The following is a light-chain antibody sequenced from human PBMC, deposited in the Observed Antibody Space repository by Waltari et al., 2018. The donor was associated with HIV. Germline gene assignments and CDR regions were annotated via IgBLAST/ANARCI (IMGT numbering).Light chain of an antibody. Sequence: QSVLTQPPSVSGAPGQRVTISCTGRSSNIGAAYDVHWYQQLPGTAPKPLIYGNSKRPSGVPDRCSGSKSGTSGSLAIAGLHAEDEADYHCQTNDSSLSVWVFGGGTKLTVL. J-gene: IGLJ3*02. V-gene: IGLV1-40*01. CDR3: QTNDSSLSVWV. CDR2: GNS. CDR1: SSNIGAAYD.